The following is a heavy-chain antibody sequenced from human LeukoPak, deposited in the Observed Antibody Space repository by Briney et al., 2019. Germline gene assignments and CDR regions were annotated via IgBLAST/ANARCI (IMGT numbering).Heavy chain of an antibody. CDR2: INPSGGST. Sequence: VASVKVSCKASGYTFTNYYIHWVRQAPGQGLEWMGIINPSGGSTSYAQKFQDRVTVTRDTSTSTVYMQLSSLRSEDTAVYYCARAMAYFYGLRGQGTLVTVSS. CDR1: GYTFTNYY. D-gene: IGHD3-10*01. J-gene: IGHJ4*02. V-gene: IGHV1-46*01. CDR3: ARAMAYFYGL.